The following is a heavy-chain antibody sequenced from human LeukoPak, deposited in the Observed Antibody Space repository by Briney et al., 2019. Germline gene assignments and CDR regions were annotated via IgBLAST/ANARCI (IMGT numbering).Heavy chain of an antibody. CDR1: GGSISSYY. V-gene: IGHV4-59*01. D-gene: IGHD6-19*01. J-gene: IGHJ4*02. Sequence: SETLSLTCTVSGGSISSYYWSWIRQPPGKGLEWIGYIYYSGSTNYNPSLKSRVTISVDTSKNQFSLKLSPVTAADTAVYYCAREGGAVAGIDYWGQGTLVTVSS. CDR2: IYYSGST. CDR3: AREGGAVAGIDY.